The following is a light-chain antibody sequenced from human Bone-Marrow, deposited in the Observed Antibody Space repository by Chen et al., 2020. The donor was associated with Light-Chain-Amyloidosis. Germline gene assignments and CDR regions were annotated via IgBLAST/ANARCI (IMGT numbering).Light chain of an antibody. V-gene: IGKV2-28*01. CDR2: YAS. Sequence: DIVMTQSPLSLPVTPGEPASMSCRSTASLLRIAGNHYLDWYLQRPGQSPQLLIFYASNRASGVPDRFSGGVSGSHFTLRISRVEAEDVGVYYCMQVLQTPYSFGQGTRLDI. CDR1: ASLLRIAGNHY. CDR3: MQVLQTPYS. J-gene: IGKJ2*03.